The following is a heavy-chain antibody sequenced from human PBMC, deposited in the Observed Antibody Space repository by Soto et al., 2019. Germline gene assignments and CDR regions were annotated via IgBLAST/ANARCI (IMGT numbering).Heavy chain of an antibody. CDR3: ARDRDDYGSGNYYNRIDF. CDR2: IIPIFGTP. D-gene: IGHD3-10*01. Sequence: QVQLVQSGAEVKKPGSSVKVSCKASGGIFSTYAISWLRQAPGQGLEWMGGIIPIFGTPNYAQRLQGRVTITADESTNTSYMELSRLKSEDTAVYYCARDRDDYGSGNYYNRIDFWGQGTLVTVSS. CDR1: GGIFSTYA. V-gene: IGHV1-69*01. J-gene: IGHJ4*02.